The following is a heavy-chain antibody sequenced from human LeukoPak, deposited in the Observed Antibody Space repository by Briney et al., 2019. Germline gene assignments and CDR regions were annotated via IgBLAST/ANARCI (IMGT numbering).Heavy chain of an antibody. V-gene: IGHV3-7*01. CDR3: AKLLRDVTIYDF. D-gene: IGHD5-24*01. CDR2: INQGESAK. Sequence: GGSLRLSCAASEFIFSRFWMSWVRQAPGKGLEWVASINQGESAKFYVDSVRGRFTISRDNAKNSLFLQMNSLRAEDTAFYYCAKLLRDVTIYDFWGHGALVTVSS. CDR1: EFIFSRFW. J-gene: IGHJ4*01.